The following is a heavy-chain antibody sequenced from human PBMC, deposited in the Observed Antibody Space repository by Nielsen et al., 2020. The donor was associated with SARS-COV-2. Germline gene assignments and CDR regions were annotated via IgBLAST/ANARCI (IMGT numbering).Heavy chain of an antibody. D-gene: IGHD3-10*01. CDR3: ANGLNYGSGSYYPNYYYYYGMDV. CDR1: GFTFDDYA. CDR2: ISWNSGNI. Sequence: SLKISCAASGFTFDDYAMHWVRQAPGKGLEWVSGISWNSGNIGYADSVKGRFTISRDNAKNSLYLQMNSLRAEDTALYYCANGLNYGSGSYYPNYYYYYGMDVWGQGTTVTVSS. J-gene: IGHJ6*02. V-gene: IGHV3-9*01.